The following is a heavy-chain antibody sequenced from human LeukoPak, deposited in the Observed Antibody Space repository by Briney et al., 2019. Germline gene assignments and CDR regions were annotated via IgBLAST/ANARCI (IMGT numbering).Heavy chain of an antibody. J-gene: IGHJ5*02. CDR3: ARGSMTTVTINWFDP. V-gene: IGHV1-2*06. CDR1: RYTFTGYY. Sequence: ASVKVSCKASRYTFTGYYMHWVRQAPGQGLEWMGRINPNSGGTNYAQKFQGRVTMTRDTSISTAYMELGRLRSDDTAVYYCARGSMTTVTINWFDPWGQGTLVTVSS. D-gene: IGHD4-17*01. CDR2: INPNSGGT.